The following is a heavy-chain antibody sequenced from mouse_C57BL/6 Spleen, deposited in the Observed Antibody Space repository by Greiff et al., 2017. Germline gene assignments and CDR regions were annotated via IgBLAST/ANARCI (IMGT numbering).Heavy chain of an antibody. CDR1: GYTFTSYW. CDR3: ASYYDYDDYAMDY. J-gene: IGHJ4*01. Sequence: VQLQQPGAELVKPGASVKVSCKASGYTFTSYWMHWVKQRPGQGLEWIGRIHPSDSDTNYNPKFKGKATLTVDKSSSTAYMQLSSLTSEDSAVYYCASYYDYDDYAMDYWGQGTSVTVSS. CDR2: IHPSDSDT. V-gene: IGHV1-74*01. D-gene: IGHD2-4*01.